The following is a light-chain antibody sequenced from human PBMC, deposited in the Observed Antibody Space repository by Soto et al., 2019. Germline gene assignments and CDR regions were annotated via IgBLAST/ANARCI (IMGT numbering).Light chain of an antibody. V-gene: IGLV2-14*01. CDR1: SSDVGAYNY. Sequence: QFALTQPASVSGPPGQSITISCTGTSSDVGAYNYVSWYQHHPGKAPRLVIYDVTNRPSGISDRFSGSKSGNTASLTIYGLLAEDEADYYCASYTTISTYVFGTGTKVTVL. CDR2: DVT. J-gene: IGLJ1*01. CDR3: ASYTTISTYV.